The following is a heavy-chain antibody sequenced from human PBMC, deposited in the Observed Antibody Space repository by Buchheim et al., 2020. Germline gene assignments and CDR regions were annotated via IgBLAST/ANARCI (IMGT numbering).Heavy chain of an antibody. CDR2: IYHSGST. J-gene: IGHJ6*02. CDR1: GGSISSSNW. V-gene: IGHV4-4*02. CDR3: ASTYYYDSSGYYRYYYYYGMDV. D-gene: IGHD3-22*01. Sequence: QVQLQESGPGLVKPSGTLSLTCAVSGGSISSSNWWSWVRQPPGKGLEWIGEIYHSGSTNYNPSLKSRVTISVDKSKNQFSLKLSSVTAADTAAYYCASTYYYDSSGYYRYYYYYGMDVWGQGTT.